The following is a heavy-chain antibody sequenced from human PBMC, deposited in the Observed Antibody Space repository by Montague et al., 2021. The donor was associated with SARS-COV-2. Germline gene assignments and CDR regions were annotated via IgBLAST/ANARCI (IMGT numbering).Heavy chain of an antibody. Sequence: LRLSFAGSGFTFSNYWVSWVRQAPGKGLEWVANINQDGTETYYVDSVKVRFTISRDNAKNSLHLQMNSLRAEDTAVYYCVRGGSGSYYSGSYYNIDHRGQGTQATVSS. CDR1: GFTFSNYW. CDR2: INQDGTET. D-gene: IGHD3-10*01. V-gene: IGHV3-7*04. CDR3: VRGGSGSYYSGSYYNIDH. J-gene: IGHJ4*02.